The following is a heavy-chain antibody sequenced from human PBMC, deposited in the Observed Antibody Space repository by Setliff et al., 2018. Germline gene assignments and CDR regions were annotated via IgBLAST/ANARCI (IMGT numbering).Heavy chain of an antibody. J-gene: IGHJ3*02. D-gene: IGHD6-13*01. Sequence: SETLSLTCTVSGGSLSSYYWSWIRQPPGKGLEWIGHIYYSGTTNYNASLKNRVSISVDTPKNHFSLKLNSVTAADTAVYYCARVGSSSWYGGGFDIWGQGTMVTVSS. CDR2: IYYSGTT. CDR1: GGSLSSYY. CDR3: ARVGSSSWYGGGFDI. V-gene: IGHV4-59*01.